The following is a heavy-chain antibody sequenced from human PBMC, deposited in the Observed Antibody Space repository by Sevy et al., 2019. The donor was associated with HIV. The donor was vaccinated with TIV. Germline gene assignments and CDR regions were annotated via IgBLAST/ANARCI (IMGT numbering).Heavy chain of an antibody. J-gene: IGHJ6*02. CDR1: GFTLSSYW. D-gene: IGHD3-3*01. Sequence: GGSLRLSCSASGFTLSSYWMHWVRQAPGKGLVWVSRINSDGSRTSYANSVKGRFTISRDNAKNTLYLQMNSLRAEDTAVYYCARDNYDFWSGHYYYYYYGMDVWGQGTTVTVSS. CDR2: INSDGSRT. V-gene: IGHV3-74*01. CDR3: ARDNYDFWSGHYYYYYYGMDV.